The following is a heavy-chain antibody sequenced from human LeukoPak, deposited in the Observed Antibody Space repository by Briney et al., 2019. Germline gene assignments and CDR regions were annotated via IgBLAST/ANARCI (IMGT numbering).Heavy chain of an antibody. CDR3: ARDKLLSGLIIIPFDY. CDR1: GYTFTNYG. D-gene: IGHD3/OR15-3a*01. CDR2: ISTHNGTT. Sequence: ASVKVSCTASGYTFTNYGISWVRQAPGQGLEWMGWISTHNGTTNYAQKVQGRVTMTTDTSTSTVYMELRSLTSDDTAMYYCARDKLLSGLIIIPFDYWGQGSLVTVSS. V-gene: IGHV1-18*01. J-gene: IGHJ4*02.